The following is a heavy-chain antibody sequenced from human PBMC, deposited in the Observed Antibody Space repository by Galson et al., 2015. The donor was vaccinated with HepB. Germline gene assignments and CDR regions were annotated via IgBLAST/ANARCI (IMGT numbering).Heavy chain of an antibody. CDR2: ISGYSGKT. CDR3: AGVRLVSAGLNDY. Sequence: VKVSCKASGYIFTSFGISWVRQAPGQGLEWMGWISGYSGKTEYAQNLQGRVTVTTDTSATTAYLELRSLRSDDTAVYYCAGVRLVSAGLNDYWGQGTLVTVSS. V-gene: IGHV1-18*01. D-gene: IGHD5/OR15-5a*01. J-gene: IGHJ4*02. CDR1: GYIFTSFG.